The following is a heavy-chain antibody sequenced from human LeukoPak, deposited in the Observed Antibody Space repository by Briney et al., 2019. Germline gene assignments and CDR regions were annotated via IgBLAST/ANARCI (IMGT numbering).Heavy chain of an antibody. V-gene: IGHV3-7*01. CDR2: IKQDGSEK. Sequence: GGSLRLSCAASGFTFSDYYMSWIRQAPGKGLEWVANIKQDGSEKYYVDSVKGRFTISRDNAKNSLYLQMNSLRAEDTAVYYCATEGPYYFDNWGQGTLVTVSS. CDR3: ATEGPYYFDN. J-gene: IGHJ4*02. CDR1: GFTFSDYY.